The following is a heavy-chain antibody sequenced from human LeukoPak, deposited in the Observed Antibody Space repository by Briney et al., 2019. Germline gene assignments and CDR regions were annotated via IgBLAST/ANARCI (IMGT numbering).Heavy chain of an antibody. Sequence: GASVKVSCKASGYTFTGYYMHWVRQAPGQGLEWMGWINPNSGGTNYAQKFQGRVTMTRDTSISTAYMELSRLRSDDTAVYYCARRIAARPEGSFDYWGQGTLVTVSS. CDR1: GYTFTGYY. CDR3: ARRIAARPEGSFDY. D-gene: IGHD6-6*01. J-gene: IGHJ4*02. V-gene: IGHV1-2*02. CDR2: INPNSGGT.